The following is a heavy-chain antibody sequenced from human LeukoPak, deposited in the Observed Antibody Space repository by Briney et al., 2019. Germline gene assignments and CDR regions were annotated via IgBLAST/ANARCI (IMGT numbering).Heavy chain of an antibody. CDR3: AKHKYGTQNNWFDP. CDR2: ISSISTII. Sequence: PGGSLRLSCAASGFTFNSFSMNWVRQAPGKGLEWVAYISSISTIIYYAGSVKGRFTISRDNSKNTLYLQMNSLRVEDTAVYYCAKHKYGTQNNWFDPWGQGTLVTVSS. J-gene: IGHJ5*02. D-gene: IGHD3-10*01. CDR1: GFTFNSFS. V-gene: IGHV3-48*01.